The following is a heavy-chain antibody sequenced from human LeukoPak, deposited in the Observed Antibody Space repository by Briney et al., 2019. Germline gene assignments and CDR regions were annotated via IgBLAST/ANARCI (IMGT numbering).Heavy chain of an antibody. CDR1: GGSISSDNYY. CDR3: ARGPDLYFDWLSNNWFDP. D-gene: IGHD3-9*01. CDR2: IYYSGST. Sequence: SETLSLTCTVSGGSISSDNYYWGWIRQPPGKKLEWIGSIYYSGSTYYNPSLKSRVTISVDTSKNQFSLKLTSVTAADTAVYYCARGPDLYFDWLSNNWFDPWGQGTLVTVSS. J-gene: IGHJ5*02. V-gene: IGHV4-39*01.